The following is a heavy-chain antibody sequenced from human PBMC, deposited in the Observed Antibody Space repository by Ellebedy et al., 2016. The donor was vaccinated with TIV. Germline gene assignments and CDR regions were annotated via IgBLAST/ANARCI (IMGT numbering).Heavy chain of an antibody. CDR3: TTQGPSGFDD. CDR2: MNPNSGNT. Sequence: AASVKVSCKASGSTFTSYEINWVRQATGQGLEWMGWMNPNSGNTGYEQKLQGRVTLTRNTSISTAYMELRSLRSEDTAVYYCTTQGPSGFDDWGQGTLVTVSS. V-gene: IGHV1-8*01. CDR1: GSTFTSYE. D-gene: IGHD2-15*01. J-gene: IGHJ4*02.